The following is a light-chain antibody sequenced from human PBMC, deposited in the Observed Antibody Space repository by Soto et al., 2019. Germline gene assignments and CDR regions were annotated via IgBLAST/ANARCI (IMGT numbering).Light chain of an antibody. CDR3: SSYTSSSTFYV. Sequence: QSALTQPASVSGSPGQSITISCTVTSSDVGGYNYVSWYQQHPGKAPKLMIYEVSNRPSGVSNRFSGSKSGNTASLTISGLQAEDEADYYCSSYTSSSTFYVFGTGTKVTVL. CDR2: EVS. J-gene: IGLJ1*01. CDR1: SSDVGGYNY. V-gene: IGLV2-14*01.